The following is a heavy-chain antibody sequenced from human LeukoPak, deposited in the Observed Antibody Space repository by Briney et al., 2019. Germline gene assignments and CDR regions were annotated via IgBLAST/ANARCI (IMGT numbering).Heavy chain of an antibody. V-gene: IGHV2-5*02. CDR1: GFSLSPTGAG. CDR2: IYWDDDK. CDR3: AHSNYGPWAFGV. D-gene: IGHD3-10*01. J-gene: IGHJ3*01. Sequence: SGPTLVKPTQTLTLTCTFSGFSLSPTGAGVGWIRQPPGKALEWLALIYWDDDKRYSLSLKNRLSITKDTSKNQVVLTMTNMDPVDTATYYCAHSNYGPWAFGVWGQGTMVTVSS.